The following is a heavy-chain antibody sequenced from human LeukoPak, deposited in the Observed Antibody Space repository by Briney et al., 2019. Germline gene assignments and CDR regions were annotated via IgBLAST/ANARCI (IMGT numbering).Heavy chain of an antibody. CDR1: GFTFSSYW. D-gene: IGHD4-23*01. V-gene: IGHV3-74*01. CDR3: ARDPDYGGNPYFDY. CDR2: INSDRRST. Sequence: AGGSLRLSCAASGFTFSSYWMNWVRQAPGKGLVWVSRINSDRRSTSYADSVKGRFTISRDNAKNTQYLQMNSLRAEDTAVYYCARDPDYGGNPYFDYWGQGNLVTVSS. J-gene: IGHJ4*02.